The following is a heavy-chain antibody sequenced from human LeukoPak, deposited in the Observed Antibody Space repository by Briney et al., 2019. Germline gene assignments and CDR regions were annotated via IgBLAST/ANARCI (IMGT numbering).Heavy chain of an antibody. D-gene: IGHD3-10*01. CDR1: GFMFSSYW. V-gene: IGHV3-48*01. J-gene: IGHJ4*02. Sequence: PGGSLRLSCAASGFMFSSYWMSWVRQAPGKGLEWVSYISSSSSTIYYADSVKGRFTISRDNSKNTLYLQMNSLRAEDTAVYYCAKAKRGGGSYFDYWGQGTLVTVSS. CDR2: ISSSSSTI. CDR3: AKAKRGGGSYFDY.